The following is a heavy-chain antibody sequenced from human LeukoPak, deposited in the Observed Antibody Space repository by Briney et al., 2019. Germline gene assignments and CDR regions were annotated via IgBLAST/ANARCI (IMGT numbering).Heavy chain of an antibody. V-gene: IGHV1-8*03. J-gene: IGHJ5*02. Sequence: ASVKVSCKASGYTFTSYDINWVRQATGQGLEWMGWMNPDSGNTFYAQKFQGRVSLTSNTSISTAYMELSSLRSEDTAVYYCARGAKGGTTAITWFDPWGQRTLVTVSS. CDR2: MNPDSGNT. CDR3: ARGAKGGTTAITWFDP. CDR1: GYTFTSYD. D-gene: IGHD1-1*01.